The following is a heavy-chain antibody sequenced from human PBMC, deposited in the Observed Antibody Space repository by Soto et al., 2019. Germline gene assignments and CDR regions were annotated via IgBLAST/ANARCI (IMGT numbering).Heavy chain of an antibody. V-gene: IGHV3-9*01. CDR1: GLNFDDFA. CDR2: ITWNSRVL. D-gene: IGHD3-3*01. Sequence: LRLSCVGTGLNFDDFAMHWVRQAPGKGLEWVSGITWNSRVLAYADSVKGRFTISRDNARNSLYLQMDSLRDEDTALYYWAKGRYDFWSPYYFDSWGQGTLVTVSS. CDR3: AKGRYDFWSPYYFDS. J-gene: IGHJ4*02.